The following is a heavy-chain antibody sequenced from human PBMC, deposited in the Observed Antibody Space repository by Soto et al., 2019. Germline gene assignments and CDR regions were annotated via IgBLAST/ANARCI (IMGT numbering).Heavy chain of an antibody. CDR3: TREAYFDGGTCFVDS. V-gene: IGHV3-23*01. CDR1: GFTFSVYV. Sequence: GVSLRLSCAASGFTFSVYVMNWVRQTPRKGLEWVSRTSTSGAATYYADSVKGRFTISRGNSESTLYLQMNNLRADDTGIYYCTREAYFDGGTCFVDSWGQGTLVTVSS. J-gene: IGHJ4*02. CDR2: TSTSGAAT. D-gene: IGHD2-21*01.